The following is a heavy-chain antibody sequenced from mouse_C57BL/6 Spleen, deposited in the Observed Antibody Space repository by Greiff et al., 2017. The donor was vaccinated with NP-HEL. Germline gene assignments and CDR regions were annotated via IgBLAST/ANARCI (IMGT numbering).Heavy chain of an antibody. J-gene: IGHJ1*03. Sequence: VQLQQSGTVLARPGASVKMSCKTSGYTFTSYWMHWVKQRPGQGLEWIGAIYPGNSDTSYNQKFKGKAKLTAVTSASTAYMELSSLTNEDSAVYYCTRGVITTVVATRGYFDVWGTGTTVTVSS. CDR3: TRGVITTVVATRGYFDV. CDR1: GYTFTSYW. D-gene: IGHD1-1*01. V-gene: IGHV1-5*01. CDR2: IYPGNSDT.